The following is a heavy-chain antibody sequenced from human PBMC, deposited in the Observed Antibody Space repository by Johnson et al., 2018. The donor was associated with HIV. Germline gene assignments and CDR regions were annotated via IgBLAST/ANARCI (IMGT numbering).Heavy chain of an antibody. CDR2: IYSDDST. V-gene: IGHV3-66*01. CDR1: GFTFSSYW. J-gene: IGHJ3*02. Sequence: VLLVESGGGVVQPGRSLRLSCASSGFTFSSYWMSWVRQAPGKGLEWVSVIYSDDSTYYADSVKGRFTISRDNSKNTLYLQMNSLRAEDTGVYYFAVVALPMSWYDGFGIWGQGKMVPVSS. CDR3: AVVALPMSWYDGFGI. D-gene: IGHD2-21*01.